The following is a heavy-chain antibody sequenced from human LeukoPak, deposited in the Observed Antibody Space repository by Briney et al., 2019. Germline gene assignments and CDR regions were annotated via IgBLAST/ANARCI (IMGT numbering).Heavy chain of an antibody. J-gene: IGHJ6*02. V-gene: IGHV3-30-3*01. CDR1: GFTFSSYA. Sequence: GGSLRLSCAASGFTFSSYAMHWVRQAPGKGLEWVAVISYDGSNKYYADSVKGRFTISRDSSKNTLYLQMNSLRAEDTAVYYCARSVVAPYGMDVWGQGTTVTVSS. CDR2: ISYDGSNK. D-gene: IGHD2-15*01. CDR3: ARSVVAPYGMDV.